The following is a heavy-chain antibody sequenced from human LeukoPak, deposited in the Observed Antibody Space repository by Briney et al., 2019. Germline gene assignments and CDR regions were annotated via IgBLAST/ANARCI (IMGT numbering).Heavy chain of an antibody. CDR2: IYYSGST. Sequence: SETLSLTCTVSGGSIGSYYWSWIRQPPGKGLEWIGYIYYSGSTNYNPSLKSRVTISVDTSKNQFSLKLSSVTAADTAVYYCARATGPTYYDFWSGYPHFDYWGQGTLVTVSS. CDR3: ARATGPTYYDFWSGYPHFDY. D-gene: IGHD3-3*01. CDR1: GGSIGSYY. J-gene: IGHJ4*02. V-gene: IGHV4-59*01.